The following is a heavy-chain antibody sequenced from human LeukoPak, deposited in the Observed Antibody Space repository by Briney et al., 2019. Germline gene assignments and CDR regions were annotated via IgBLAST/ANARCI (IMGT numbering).Heavy chain of an antibody. J-gene: IGHJ5*02. V-gene: IGHV3-48*02. Sequence: GRSLRLSCSPSGFTFSSYSMNWVRPAPGKGLEWLAYITSIITTIYYADSVRGRFTLSRDNAKKSPYLRMNSLRDEDTAVYYCARERLSDYYDKSGFYPWGQGTLVTVSS. CDR2: ITSIITTI. D-gene: IGHD3-22*01. CDR1: GFTFSSYS. CDR3: ARERLSDYYDKSGFYP.